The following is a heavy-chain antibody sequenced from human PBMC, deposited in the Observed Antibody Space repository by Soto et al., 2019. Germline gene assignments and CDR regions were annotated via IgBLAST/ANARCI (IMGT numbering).Heavy chain of an antibody. CDR1: GYDFNTNC. CDR3: ARLPRDCNKTSCYYADH. V-gene: IGHV5-51*01. Sequence: RGESLKISCRGSGYDFNTNCFGWVLQLPGRGLEWVGIMYPGDSDTRYNPSLQGHVTLSVDVTVSTAFLQWRSLETSDTGMYFCARLPRDCNKTSCYYADHWGQGTQVTVSS. CDR2: MYPGDSDT. D-gene: IGHD3-3*01. J-gene: IGHJ4*02.